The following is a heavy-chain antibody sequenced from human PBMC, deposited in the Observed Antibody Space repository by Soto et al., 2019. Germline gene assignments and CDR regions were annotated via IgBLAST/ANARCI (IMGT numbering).Heavy chain of an antibody. V-gene: IGHV4-59*08. J-gene: IGHJ5*02. CDR3: ARGPHYDYSWGSYRPGWFDP. Sequence: SETLSLTCTVSGGSISSYYWSWIRQPPGKGLEWIGYIYYSGSTNYNPSLKSRVTISVDTSKNQFSLKLSSVTAADTAVYYCARGPHYDYSWGSYRPGWFDPWGQGTLVTVSS. CDR1: GGSISSYY. D-gene: IGHD3-16*02. CDR2: IYYSGST.